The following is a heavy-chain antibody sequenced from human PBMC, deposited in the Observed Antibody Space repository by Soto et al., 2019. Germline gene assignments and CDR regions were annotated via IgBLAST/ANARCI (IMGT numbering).Heavy chain of an antibody. CDR3: AREGGTSGYDFWSGYYSLPYFDY. Sequence: GGSLRLSCAASGFTVSSNYMSWVRQAPGKGLEWVSVIYSGGSTYYADSVKGRFTISRDNSKNTLYLQMNSLRAEDTAVYYCAREGGTSGYDFWSGYYSLPYFDYWGQGTLVTVSS. J-gene: IGHJ4*02. CDR1: GFTVSSNY. D-gene: IGHD3-3*01. V-gene: IGHV3-66*01. CDR2: IYSGGST.